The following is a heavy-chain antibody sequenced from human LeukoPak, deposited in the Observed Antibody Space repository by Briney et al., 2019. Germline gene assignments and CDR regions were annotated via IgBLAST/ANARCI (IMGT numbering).Heavy chain of an antibody. V-gene: IGHV4-59*01. CDR1: GGSITSYS. CDR2: IYYSGST. D-gene: IGHD6-19*01. CDR3: ARHTGYSSGNYFDY. Sequence: SETLSLTCTVSGGSITSYSWSWIRQPPGKGLEWIGYIYYSGSTNYNPSLKSRVTISVDTSKNQFSLKLSSVTAADTAVYYCARHTGYSSGNYFDYWGQGTLVTVSS. J-gene: IGHJ4*02.